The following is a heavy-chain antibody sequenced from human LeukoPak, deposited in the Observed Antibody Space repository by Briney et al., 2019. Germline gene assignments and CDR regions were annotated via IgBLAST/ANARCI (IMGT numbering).Heavy chain of an antibody. D-gene: IGHD2-8*01. CDR3: ARGPNHYYYMDF. CDR1: GYTFTGYY. Sequence: ASVKVSCKASGYTFTGYYMHWVRQAPGQGLEWMGWINPNSGGTNYAQKFQGRVTMTRDKPINTVYMELSGLTSDDTALYYCARGPNHYYYMDFWGTGTTVSVSS. CDR2: INPNSGGT. J-gene: IGHJ6*03. V-gene: IGHV1-2*02.